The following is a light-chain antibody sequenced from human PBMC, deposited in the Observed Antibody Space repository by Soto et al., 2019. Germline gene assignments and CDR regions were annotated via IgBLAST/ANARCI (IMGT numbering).Light chain of an antibody. V-gene: IGKV3-20*01. CDR2: GAS. J-gene: IGKJ5*01. CDR1: QSVVINF. CDR3: QQHGSAPPT. Sequence: EIVLTQSPGTLSLSPGERATLSCRASQSVVINFLAWYQQKPGQAPRLLIFGASNRATGFPDRLSGGGSGTDFSLTLSRLEPEEFAVYYCQQHGSAPPTFGQGTRLEI.